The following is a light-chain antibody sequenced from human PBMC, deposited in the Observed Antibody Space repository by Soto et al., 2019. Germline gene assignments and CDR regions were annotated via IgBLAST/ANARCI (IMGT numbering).Light chain of an antibody. Sequence: AIQLTQSPSSLSASVGDRVTITCRASQGISSALAWYQQKPGKAPKLPIYDASSLESGVPSRFSGSGSGTDFTLTISSLQPEDFATYYCQQFNRYTFGQGTKLEIK. CDR3: QQFNRYT. CDR1: QGISSA. V-gene: IGKV1-13*02. J-gene: IGKJ2*01. CDR2: DAS.